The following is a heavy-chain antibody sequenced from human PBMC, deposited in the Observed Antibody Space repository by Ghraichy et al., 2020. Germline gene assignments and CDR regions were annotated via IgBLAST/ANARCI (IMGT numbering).Heavy chain of an antibody. D-gene: IGHD1-7*01. Sequence: GGSLRLSCAASGFTFSSYAMSWVRQAPGKGLEWVSAISGSGGSTYYADSVKGRFTISRDNSKNTLYLQMNSLRAEDTAVYYCAKSWDNWNFYYYYMDVWGKGTTVTVSS. CDR3: AKSWDNWNFYYYYMDV. CDR1: GFTFSSYA. V-gene: IGHV3-23*01. CDR2: ISGSGGST. J-gene: IGHJ6*03.